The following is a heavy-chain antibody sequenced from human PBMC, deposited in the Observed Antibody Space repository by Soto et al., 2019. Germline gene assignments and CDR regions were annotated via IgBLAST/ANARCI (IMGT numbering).Heavy chain of an antibody. V-gene: IGHV3-49*03. Sequence: GGSLRLSCTASGFTFGDYAMSWFRQAPGKGLEWVGFIRSKAYGGTTEYAASVKGRFTISRDDSKSIAYLQMNSLKTEDTAVYYCTSQWELLRDFDYWGQGTLVTVSS. CDR1: GFTFGDYA. CDR3: TSQWELLRDFDY. D-gene: IGHD1-26*01. J-gene: IGHJ4*02. CDR2: IRSKAYGGTT.